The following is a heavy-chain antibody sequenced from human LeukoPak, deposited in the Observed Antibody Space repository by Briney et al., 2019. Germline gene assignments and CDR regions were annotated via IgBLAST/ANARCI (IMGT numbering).Heavy chain of an antibody. J-gene: IGHJ4*02. CDR1: GGPISSYY. Sequence: ASETLSLTCPVSGGPISSYYWSWIRQPPGKGLEWIGYIYYSGNTNYNPSLKSRVTISVDTSKNQFSLKLSSVTAADTAVYYCAREGWISSYDFWGQGTLVTVSS. D-gene: IGHD3-3*01. V-gene: IGHV4-59*01. CDR2: IYYSGNT. CDR3: AREGWISSYDF.